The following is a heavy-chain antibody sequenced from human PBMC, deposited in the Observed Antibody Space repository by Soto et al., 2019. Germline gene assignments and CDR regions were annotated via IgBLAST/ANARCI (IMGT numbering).Heavy chain of an antibody. D-gene: IGHD5-12*01. CDR1: GFTFSSYG. J-gene: IGHJ6*03. V-gene: IGHV3-30*18. CDR3: AKEIVVDSGYDYYFYYYMDV. Sequence: QVQLVESGGGVVQPGRSLRLSCAASGFTFSSYGMHWVRQAPGKGLEWVAVISYDGSNKYYADSVKGRFTISRDNSKNTLYLQMNSLRAEDTAVYYCAKEIVVDSGYDYYFYYYMDVWGKGTTVTVSS. CDR2: ISYDGSNK.